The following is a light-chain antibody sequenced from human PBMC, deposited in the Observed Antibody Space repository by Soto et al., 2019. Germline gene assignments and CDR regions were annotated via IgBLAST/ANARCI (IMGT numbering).Light chain of an antibody. CDR2: GAS. CDR3: LQYASPLYT. J-gene: IGKJ2*01. Sequence: VLTQSPGTLSLSPGERATLSCRASQSLSSSFLAWYQKKPGLAPRLLLYGASNRATGTPDRFSGSGSGTDFTLRISRLEPEDFAVYFCLQYASPLYTFGQGNKLEIK. CDR1: QSLSSSF. V-gene: IGKV3-20*01.